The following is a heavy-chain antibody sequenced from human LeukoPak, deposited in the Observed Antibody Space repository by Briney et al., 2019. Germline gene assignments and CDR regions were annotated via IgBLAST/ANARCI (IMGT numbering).Heavy chain of an antibody. V-gene: IGHV4-31*03. CDR2: IYYSGST. CDR3: ARDPPNRAGPRFDI. D-gene: IGHD1-14*01. J-gene: IGHJ3*02. Sequence: SETLSLTCTVSGGSISSGGYYWSWIRQHPGKGLEWIGYIYYSGSTYYNPSLKSRVTISVDTSKNQFSLKLSSVTAADTAVYYCARDPPNRAGPRFDIWGQGIMVTVSS. CDR1: GGSISSGGYY.